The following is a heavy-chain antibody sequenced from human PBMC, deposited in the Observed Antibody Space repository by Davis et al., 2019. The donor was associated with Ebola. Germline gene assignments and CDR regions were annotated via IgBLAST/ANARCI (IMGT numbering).Heavy chain of an antibody. J-gene: IGHJ4*02. D-gene: IGHD6-19*01. V-gene: IGHV3-30*18. CDR2: ISYDGSDK. Sequence: GGSLRLSCTDSVITFSSYGMHWVRQAPGKGLEWVAVISYDGSDKYYADSVKGRFTISRDDPKNTVFLQMNSLRVEDTAVYHCAKGTNRIAVAGMGQNNWGPGTLVTVSS. CDR1: VITFSSYG. CDR3: AKGTNRIAVAGMGQNN.